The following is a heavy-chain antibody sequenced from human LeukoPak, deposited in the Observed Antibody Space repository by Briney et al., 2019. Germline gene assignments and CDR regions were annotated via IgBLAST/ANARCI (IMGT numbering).Heavy chain of an antibody. CDR3: ASSDILTGYSDWFDP. Sequence: PSETLSLTCTVSGNSISSGDNYWSWIRQPAGKGLEWIGRIYTSGSTNYNPSLKSRVTISVDTSKNQFSLKLSSVTAADTAVYYCASSDILTGYSDWFDPWGQGTLVTVSS. D-gene: IGHD3-9*01. V-gene: IGHV4-61*02. J-gene: IGHJ5*02. CDR2: IYTSGST. CDR1: GNSISSGDNY.